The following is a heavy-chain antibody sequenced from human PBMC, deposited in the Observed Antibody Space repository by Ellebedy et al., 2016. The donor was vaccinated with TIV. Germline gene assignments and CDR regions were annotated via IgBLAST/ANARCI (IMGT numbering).Heavy chain of an antibody. V-gene: IGHV3-11*01. Sequence: GESLKISCATSGFTFSDYYMSWIRQAPGKGLEWVSYISSSGSPIYYADSVKGRFTIFRDNAKNSLYLQMNSLRAEDTAVYYCARDVRFIDQQHNWFDPWGQGTLVTVSS. J-gene: IGHJ5*02. CDR1: GFTFSDYY. D-gene: IGHD6-13*01. CDR2: ISSSGSPI. CDR3: ARDVRFIDQQHNWFDP.